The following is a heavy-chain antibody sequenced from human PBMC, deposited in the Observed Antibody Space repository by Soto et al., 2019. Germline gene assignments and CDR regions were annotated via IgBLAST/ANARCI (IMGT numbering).Heavy chain of an antibody. J-gene: IGHJ4*02. D-gene: IGHD3-22*01. CDR2: ISAYNGNT. CDR1: GYTFTSYV. CDR3: ARGGLGSYYDSSGYYPY. V-gene: IGHV1-18*01. Sequence: ASVKVSCKASGYTFTSYVISWVRQAPGQGLEWMGWISAYNGNTNYAQKLQGRVTMTTDTSTSTAYMELRSLRSDDTAVYYCARGGLGSYYDSSGYYPYWGQGTLVTVSS.